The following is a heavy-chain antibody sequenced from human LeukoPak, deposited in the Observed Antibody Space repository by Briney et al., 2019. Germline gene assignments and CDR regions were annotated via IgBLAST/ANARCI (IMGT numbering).Heavy chain of an antibody. Sequence: SETLSLTCTVSGGSISSSSYYWSWIRQPPGKGLEWIGEINHSGSTNYNPSLKSRVTISVDTSKNQFSLKLSSVTAADTAVYYCASPMAWAHNRRDSDYWGLGTLVTVSS. CDR2: INHSGST. CDR3: ASPMAWAHNRRDSDY. J-gene: IGHJ4*02. CDR1: GGSISSSSYY. V-gene: IGHV4-39*07. D-gene: IGHD5-24*01.